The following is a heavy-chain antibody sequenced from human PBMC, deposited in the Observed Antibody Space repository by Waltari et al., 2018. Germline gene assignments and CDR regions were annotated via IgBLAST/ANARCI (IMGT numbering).Heavy chain of an antibody. CDR3: TTANCGGDCPGLNWFDP. J-gene: IGHJ5*02. CDR1: GFIFSNAW. D-gene: IGHD2-21*02. V-gene: IGHV3-15*05. Sequence: EVQLVESGGGLVKPGGSLRLSCTASGFIFSNAWMSWVRQAPGKGLELVGRIRSKGDGGTAENAAPLRGRFSISRDDSKNTLYLQMDRLQIEDTAMYYCTTANCGGDCPGLNWFDPWGQGTLVTVSS. CDR2: IRSKGDGGTA.